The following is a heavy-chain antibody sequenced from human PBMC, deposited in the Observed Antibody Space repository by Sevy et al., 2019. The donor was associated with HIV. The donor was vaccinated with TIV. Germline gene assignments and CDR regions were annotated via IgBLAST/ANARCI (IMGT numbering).Heavy chain of an antibody. CDR3: ARGTYSSSYNWFDP. CDR1: GGTFSSYA. D-gene: IGHD6-6*01. V-gene: IGHV1-69*13. J-gene: IGHJ5*02. CDR2: IIPIFGTA. Sequence: ASVKVSCKASGGTFSSYAISWVRQAPGQGLEWMGGIIPIFGTANYAQKFQGRVTITADESTSIAYMELSSLRSEDTAVYYCARGTYSSSYNWFDPWGQGTLVTVSS.